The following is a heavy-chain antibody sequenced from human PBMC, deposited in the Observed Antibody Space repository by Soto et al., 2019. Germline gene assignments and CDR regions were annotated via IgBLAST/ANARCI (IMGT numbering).Heavy chain of an antibody. CDR1: GDSVSSNSAA. V-gene: IGHV6-1*01. D-gene: IGHD6-19*01. CDR2: TYYRSKWYN. Sequence: SQTLSLTCAISGDSVSSNSAAWNWIRQSPSRGLEWLGRTYYRSKWYNDYAVSVKSRITINPDTSKNQFSLQLNSVTPEDTAVYYCARVIAVAGTRRPYYYYGMDVWGQGTTVTVSS. J-gene: IGHJ6*02. CDR3: ARVIAVAGTRRPYYYYGMDV.